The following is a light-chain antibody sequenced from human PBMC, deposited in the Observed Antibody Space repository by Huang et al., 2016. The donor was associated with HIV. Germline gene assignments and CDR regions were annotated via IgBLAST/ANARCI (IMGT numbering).Light chain of an antibody. CDR2: GTS. J-gene: IGKJ2*01. CDR1: QSVTTN. V-gene: IGKV3-15*01. Sequence: EIVMTQSPATLSVSPGERATLSCRASQSVTTNLAWYQQKPGQAPSLLIFGTSTRATGIPARFSGSGFGTEFTLTISSLQSEDFAVYYCQQYSDWPSFTFGQGTKLEI. CDR3: QQYSDWPSFT.